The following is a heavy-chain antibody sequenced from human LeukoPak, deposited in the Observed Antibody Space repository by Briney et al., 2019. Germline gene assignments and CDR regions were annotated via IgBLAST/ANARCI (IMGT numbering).Heavy chain of an antibody. CDR2: IYTSGST. J-gene: IGHJ4*02. CDR3: ARDPPHYYDTNDRGDY. CDR1: GGSISSYY. D-gene: IGHD3-22*01. V-gene: IGHV4-4*07. Sequence: SSETLSLTCTVSGGSISSYYWSWIRQPAGKGLEWIGRIYTSGSTNYNPSLKSRVTMSVDTSKNQLSRKLSSVTAADTAVYYCARDPPHYYDTNDRGDYWGQGTLVTVSS.